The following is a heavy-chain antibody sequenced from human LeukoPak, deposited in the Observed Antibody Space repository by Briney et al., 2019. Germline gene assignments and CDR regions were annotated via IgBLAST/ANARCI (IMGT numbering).Heavy chain of an antibody. CDR2: ISSSGGST. Sequence: GGSLRLSCAASGFTFSSYAMSWVRQAPGKGLEWVSAISSSGGSTYYADSVKGRFTLSRDNSKNTLYLQMNSLRAEGTAVYYCAKDIAAQTNWGQGTLVTVSS. D-gene: IGHD6-13*01. V-gene: IGHV3-23*01. J-gene: IGHJ4*02. CDR3: AKDIAAQTN. CDR1: GFTFSSYA.